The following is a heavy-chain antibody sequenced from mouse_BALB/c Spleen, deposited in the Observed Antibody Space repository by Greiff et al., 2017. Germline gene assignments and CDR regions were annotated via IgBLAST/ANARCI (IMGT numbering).Heavy chain of an antibody. CDR3: ARDNGYYGSSWYFDV. CDR1: GFSLTGYG. D-gene: IGHD1-1*01. V-gene: IGHV2-6-7*01. CDR2: IWGDGST. J-gene: IGHJ1*01. Sequence: QVQLKQSGPGLVAPSQSLSITCTVSGFSLTGYGVNWVRQPLGKGLEWLGMIWGDGSTDYNSALKSRLSISKDNSKSQVFLKMNSLQTDDTARYYCARDNGYYGSSWYFDVWGAGTTVTVSS.